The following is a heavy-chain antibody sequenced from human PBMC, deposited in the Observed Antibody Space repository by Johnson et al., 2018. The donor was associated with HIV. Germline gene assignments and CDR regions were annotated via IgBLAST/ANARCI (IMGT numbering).Heavy chain of an antibody. D-gene: IGHD2-2*03. Sequence: QVQLVESGGGVVQPGRSLRLSCAASGFTFSTYAMHWVRQAPGKGLEWVAVISNDGKNQFYADSVKGRFTLSRDNTKNTLYLQMNSLRVEDTAVVYCARSKVDTVVGVRATGAFDIWGQGTMVTVSS. CDR1: GFTFSTYA. V-gene: IGHV3-30*04. J-gene: IGHJ3*02. CDR2: ISNDGKNQ. CDR3: ARSKVDTVVGVRATGAFDI.